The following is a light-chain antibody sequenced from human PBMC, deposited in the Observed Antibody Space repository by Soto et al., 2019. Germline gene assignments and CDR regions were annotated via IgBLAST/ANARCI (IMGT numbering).Light chain of an antibody. Sequence: QSALTQPPSASGSPGQSVTISCSGTSSDVGGYNYVSWYQQHPGKAPKLIISEVSKRPSGLPDRFSGPKSGNTASLTGSGLQAEDEADYHCTSHAGSNNYVFGTGTKRTVL. CDR1: SSDVGGYNY. CDR3: TSHAGSNNYV. J-gene: IGLJ1*01. V-gene: IGLV2-8*01. CDR2: EVS.